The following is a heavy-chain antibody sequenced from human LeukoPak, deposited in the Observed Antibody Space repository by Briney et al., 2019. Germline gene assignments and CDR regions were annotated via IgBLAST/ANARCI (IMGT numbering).Heavy chain of an antibody. CDR1: GGSFSITAYY. Sequence: SETLSLTCTVSGGSFSITAYYWGWIRQPPGKGLEWIGSIYYSGCSYYNPSLKSRVTTSVDTSKNQISLKLSSVTAADTAIYYCARGSHTLEYWGQGTLVTVSS. CDR2: IYYSGCS. V-gene: IGHV4-39*01. J-gene: IGHJ4*02. D-gene: IGHD2/OR15-2a*01. CDR3: ARGSHTLEY.